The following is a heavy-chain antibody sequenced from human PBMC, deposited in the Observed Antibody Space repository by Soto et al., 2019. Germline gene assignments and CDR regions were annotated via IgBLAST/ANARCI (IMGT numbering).Heavy chain of an antibody. CDR1: GGSISSGGYS. Sequence: QLQLQESGSGLVKPSQTLSLTYAVSGGSISSGGYSWSWIRQPPGKGLEWIGYIYHSGSTYYNPSLKSRVTISVDRSKNQCSLKLSSVTAADTAVDYCARANYYGDYSAFDIWGQGTMVTVSS. CDR3: ARANYYGDYSAFDI. D-gene: IGHD4-17*01. V-gene: IGHV4-30-2*01. J-gene: IGHJ3*02. CDR2: IYHSGST.